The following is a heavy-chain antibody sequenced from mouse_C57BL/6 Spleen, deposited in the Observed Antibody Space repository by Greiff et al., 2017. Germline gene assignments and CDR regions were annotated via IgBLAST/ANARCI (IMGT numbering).Heavy chain of an antibody. D-gene: IGHD2-12*01. CDR3: ARGDYKDYFDY. Sequence: VQLQQSGPELVKPGASVKISCKASGYTFTDYYLNWVKQSHGKSLEWIGDINPNNGGTSYNQKFKGKATLTVDKSSSTAYMELRSLTSEDSAVYYCARGDYKDYFDYWGQGTTLTVSS. CDR2: INPNNGGT. J-gene: IGHJ2*01. V-gene: IGHV1-26*01. CDR1: GYTFTDYY.